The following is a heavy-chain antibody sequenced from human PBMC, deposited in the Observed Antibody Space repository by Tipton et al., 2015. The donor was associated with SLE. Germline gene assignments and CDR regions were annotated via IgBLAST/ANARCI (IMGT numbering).Heavy chain of an antibody. D-gene: IGHD6-6*01. J-gene: IGHJ2*01. CDR1: GDTFSSYA. CDR3: ARNIAARREGYFDL. Sequence: QLVQSGAEVKKPGSSVRVSCKASGDTFSSYAISWVRQAPGQGLEWMGRIIPIFGTAIYAQKFQDRVTITADESTSTAYMELSSLRSEDTAVYYCARNIAARREGYFDLWGRGTLVTVSS. V-gene: IGHV1-69*18. CDR2: IIPIFGTA.